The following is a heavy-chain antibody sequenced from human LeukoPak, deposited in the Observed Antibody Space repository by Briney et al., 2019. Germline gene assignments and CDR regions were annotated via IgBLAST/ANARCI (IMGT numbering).Heavy chain of an antibody. CDR1: GFTFRDYY. V-gene: IGHV3-11*01. CDR3: AKDREVTMIVVARGRYFDY. Sequence: GGSLRLSCAAPGFTFRDYYWSWIRQAPGKGLGGVSYIIGSGSTIYYADSVKGRFTISRDNSKNTLYLQMNSLRAEDTAVYYCAKDREVTMIVVARGRYFDYWGQGTLVTVSS. D-gene: IGHD3-22*01. CDR2: IIGSGSTI. J-gene: IGHJ4*02.